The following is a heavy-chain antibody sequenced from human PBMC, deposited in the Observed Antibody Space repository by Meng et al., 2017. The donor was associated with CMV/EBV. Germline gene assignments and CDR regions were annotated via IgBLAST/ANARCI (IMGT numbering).Heavy chain of an antibody. Sequence: SETLSLTCTVSGYSISSGYYWGWIRQPPGKGLEWIGSIYHSGSTYYNPSLKSRVTISVDTSKNQFSLKLSSVTAADTVVYYCARLELQSYWGQGTLVTVSS. J-gene: IGHJ4*02. CDR2: IYHSGST. V-gene: IGHV4-38-2*02. CDR3: ARLELQSY. D-gene: IGHD1-7*01. CDR1: GYSISSGYY.